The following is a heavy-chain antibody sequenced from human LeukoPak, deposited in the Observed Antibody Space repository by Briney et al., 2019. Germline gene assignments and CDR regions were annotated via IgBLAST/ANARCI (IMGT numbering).Heavy chain of an antibody. CDR1: GGSISSSSYY. CDR3: AARGGTFDY. D-gene: IGHD3-16*01. CDR2: IYCSGST. Sequence: PSETLSLTCTVSGGSISSSSYYWGWIRQPPGKGLEWLGSIYCSGSTYYNPPLKSRVTISVYTSKNQFSLKLSSVSAADTAVYYCAARGGTFDYWGQGTLVTVSS. V-gene: IGHV4-39*01. J-gene: IGHJ4*02.